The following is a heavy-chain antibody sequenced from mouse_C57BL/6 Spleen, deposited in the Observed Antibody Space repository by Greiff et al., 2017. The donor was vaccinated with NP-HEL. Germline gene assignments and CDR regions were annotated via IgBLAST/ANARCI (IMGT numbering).Heavy chain of an antibody. J-gene: IGHJ2*01. V-gene: IGHV3-6*01. CDR1: GYSITSGYY. CDR2: ISYDGSN. Sequence: VQLQQSGPGLVKPSQSLSLTCSVTGYSITSGYYWNWIRQFPGNKLEWMGCISYDGSNNYNPSLKNRISITRDTSKNQFFLKLNSVTTEDTATYYCARAPNAFDYWGQGTTLTVSS. D-gene: IGHD4-1*01. CDR3: ARAPNAFDY.